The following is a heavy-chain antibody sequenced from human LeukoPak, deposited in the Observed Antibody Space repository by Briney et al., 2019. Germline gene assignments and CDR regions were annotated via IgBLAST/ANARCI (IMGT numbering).Heavy chain of an antibody. J-gene: IGHJ3*02. CDR3: ARGPYSYDSSGAFDI. CDR2: IYTSGST. Sequence: SETLSLTCTISGASIDSYYWSWIRQPPGKGLEWIGRIYTSGSTNYNPSLKSRVTISVDTSKNQFSLKLSSVTAADTAVYYCARGPYSYDSSGAFDIWGQGTMVTVSS. V-gene: IGHV4-4*08. D-gene: IGHD3-22*01. CDR1: GASIDSYY.